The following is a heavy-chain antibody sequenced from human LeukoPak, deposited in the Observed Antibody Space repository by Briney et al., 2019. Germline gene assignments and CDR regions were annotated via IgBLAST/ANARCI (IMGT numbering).Heavy chain of an antibody. CDR3: ARSFLYYYYYMDV. Sequence: SETLSLTCAVYGGSFGGYYWSWIRQPPGKGLEWIGEINHSGSTNYNPSLKSRVTISVDTSKNQFSLKLSSVTAADTAVYYCARSFLYYYYYMDVWGKGTTVTVSS. V-gene: IGHV4-34*01. CDR2: INHSGST. D-gene: IGHD2/OR15-2a*01. CDR1: GGSFGGYY. J-gene: IGHJ6*03.